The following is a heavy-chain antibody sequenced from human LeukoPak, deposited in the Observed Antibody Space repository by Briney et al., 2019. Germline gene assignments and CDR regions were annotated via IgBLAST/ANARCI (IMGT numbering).Heavy chain of an antibody. J-gene: IGHJ4*02. Sequence: ASVKVSCKASGYTFTGYYMHWVRQAPGQGLEWMGWISAYNGNTNYAQKLQGRVTMTTDTSTSTAYMELRSLRSDDTAVYYCARGGLRATTRIAAAGTAFDYWGQGTLVTVSS. CDR3: ARGGLRATTRIAAAGTAFDY. CDR1: GYTFTGYY. V-gene: IGHV1-18*04. D-gene: IGHD6-13*01. CDR2: ISAYNGNT.